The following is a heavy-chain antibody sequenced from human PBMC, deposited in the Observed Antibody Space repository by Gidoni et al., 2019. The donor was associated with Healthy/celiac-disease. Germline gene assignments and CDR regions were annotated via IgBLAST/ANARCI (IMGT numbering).Heavy chain of an antibody. D-gene: IGHD2-15*01. J-gene: IGHJ4*02. V-gene: IGHV3-21*01. Sequence: EVQLVESGGGLVKPGGSLRLSCAASGFPFSSDSMNWVRQAPGKGLECVSSISSSSSYIYYADSVKGRFTISRDNAKNSLYLQMNSLRAEDTAVYYCARLGPRYCSGGSCYSNDAFDYWGQGTLVTVSS. CDR3: ARLGPRYCSGGSCYSNDAFDY. CDR1: GFPFSSDS. CDR2: ISSSSSYI.